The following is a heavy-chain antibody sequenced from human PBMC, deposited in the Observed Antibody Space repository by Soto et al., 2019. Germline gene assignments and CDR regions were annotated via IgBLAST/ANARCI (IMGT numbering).Heavy chain of an antibody. CDR2: IYSSGST. Sequence: PSETLSLTCTVSGGAISTYYWTWIRQPAGKGLEWIGRIYSSGSTKYNPSLQSRVTMSLDTSNNQFSLRLTSVTAADTAVYYCARGQLFSDLFDPWGQGTLVTVSS. V-gene: IGHV4-4*07. J-gene: IGHJ5*02. D-gene: IGHD5-18*01. CDR3: ARGQLFSDLFDP. CDR1: GGAISTYY.